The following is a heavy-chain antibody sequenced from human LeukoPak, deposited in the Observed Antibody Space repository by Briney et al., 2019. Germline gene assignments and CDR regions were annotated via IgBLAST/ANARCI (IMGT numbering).Heavy chain of an antibody. CDR1: GFTFSDYY. V-gene: IGHV3-30*03. J-gene: IGHJ6*03. Sequence: GGSLRLSCAASGFTFSDYYMSWIRQAPGKGLEWVAVISYDGSNKYYADSVKGRFTISRDNSKNTLYLQMNSLRAEDTAVYYCARVGTAMVTIVAPYYMDVWGKGTTVTVSS. CDR3: ARVGTAMVTIVAPYYMDV. CDR2: ISYDGSNK. D-gene: IGHD5-18*01.